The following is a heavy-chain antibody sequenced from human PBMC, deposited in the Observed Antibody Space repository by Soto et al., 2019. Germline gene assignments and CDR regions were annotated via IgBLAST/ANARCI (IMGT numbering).Heavy chain of an antibody. J-gene: IGHJ5*02. CDR3: ARVRTWSGSHRWFDP. Sequence: ASVKVSCKASGYTFTSYGISWVRQAPGQGLEWMGWISAYNGDTNYAQKLQGRVTMTTDTSTSTAYMELRSLRSDDTAVYYCARVRTWSGSHRWFDPWGQGTLVTAPQ. V-gene: IGHV1-18*01. CDR1: GYTFTSYG. D-gene: IGHD3-3*01. CDR2: ISAYNGDT.